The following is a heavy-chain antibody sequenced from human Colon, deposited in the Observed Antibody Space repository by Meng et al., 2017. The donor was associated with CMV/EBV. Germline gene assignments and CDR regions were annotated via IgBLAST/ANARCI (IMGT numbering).Heavy chain of an antibody. D-gene: IGHD2-2*01. CDR2: ISYAGSRQ. CDR1: SFTFSYYN. Sequence: CSASSFTFSYYNMHWFRHVPGKALEWLASISYAGSRQYDADSVKGRFTISRDNSNTTLFLQLTSLRADDTAVYYCAREVEVRGHFDYWGQGSLVTVSS. J-gene: IGHJ4*02. V-gene: IGHV3-30*04. CDR3: AREVEVRGHFDY.